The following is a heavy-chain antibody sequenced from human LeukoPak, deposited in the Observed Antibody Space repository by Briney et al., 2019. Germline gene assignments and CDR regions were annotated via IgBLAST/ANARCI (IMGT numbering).Heavy chain of an antibody. CDR3: AKGAYYYDSSGLYYFDY. Sequence: GGSLRLSCAASGFTFSSYAMSWVRQAPGKGLEWVSAISGSGGSTYYADSVKGRFTISGDNSKNTLYLQMNSLRAEDTAVYYCAKGAYYYDSSGLYYFDYWGQGTLVTVSS. J-gene: IGHJ4*02. V-gene: IGHV3-23*01. D-gene: IGHD3-22*01. CDR2: ISGSGGST. CDR1: GFTFSSYA.